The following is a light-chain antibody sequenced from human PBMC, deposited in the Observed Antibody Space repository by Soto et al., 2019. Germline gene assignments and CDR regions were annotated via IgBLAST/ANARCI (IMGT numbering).Light chain of an antibody. CDR3: CSYAGSSNVV. Sequence: QSALTQPASVSGSPGQSITISCTGTSSGVGSYNLVSWYQQHPGKAPKLMIYEVSKRPSGVSNRFSGSKSGNTASLTISGLQAEDEADYYCCSYAGSSNVVFGGGTKLTVL. V-gene: IGLV2-23*02. J-gene: IGLJ2*01. CDR1: SSGVGSYNL. CDR2: EVS.